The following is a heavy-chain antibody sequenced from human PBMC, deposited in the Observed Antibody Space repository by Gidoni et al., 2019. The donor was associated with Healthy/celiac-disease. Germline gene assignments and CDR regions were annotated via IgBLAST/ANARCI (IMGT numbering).Heavy chain of an antibody. CDR3: ARVELAWFGELGAFDI. CDR1: GFTLSDYY. Sequence: QVQLVESGGGLVKPGGSLRPSCAASGFTLSDYYMSWTRQAPGKGLDWVSYISSSSSTIYYADSVKGRFTISRDNAKNSLYLQMNSLRAEDTAVYYCARVELAWFGELGAFDIWGQGTMVTVSS. V-gene: IGHV3-11*01. D-gene: IGHD3-10*01. CDR2: ISSSSSTI. J-gene: IGHJ3*02.